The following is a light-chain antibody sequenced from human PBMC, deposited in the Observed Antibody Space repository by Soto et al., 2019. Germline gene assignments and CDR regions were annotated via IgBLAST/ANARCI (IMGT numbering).Light chain of an antibody. Sequence: EIVLTQSPGTLSLSPGERATLSCRASQSVSSDNLAWYQQKPGQAPRLLIYGASHRATGIPDRIRGSGSGTEFTLTISILEPEDFAVYYRQQYGTSHLTFGGGTKVEIK. J-gene: IGKJ4*01. CDR2: GAS. CDR3: QQYGTSHLT. V-gene: IGKV3-20*01. CDR1: QSVSSDN.